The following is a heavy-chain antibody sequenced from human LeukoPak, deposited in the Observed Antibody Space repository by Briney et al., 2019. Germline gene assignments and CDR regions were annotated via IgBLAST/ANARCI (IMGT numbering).Heavy chain of an antibody. D-gene: IGHD2-8*01. V-gene: IGHV1-69*13. J-gene: IGHJ5*02. CDR3: ARSTDVPYCTNGVCPKGGSDYVHAWFDP. Sequence: GASVKVPCKASGGTFSSYAISWVRQAPGQGLEWMGGIIPIFGTANYAQKFQGRVTITAGESTSTAYMELSSLRSEDTAVYYCARSTDVPYCTNGVCPKGGSDYVHAWFDPWGQGTLVTVSS. CDR1: GGTFSSYA. CDR2: IIPIFGTA.